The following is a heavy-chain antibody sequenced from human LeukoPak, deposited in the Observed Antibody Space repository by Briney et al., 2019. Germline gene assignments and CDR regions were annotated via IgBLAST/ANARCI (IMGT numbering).Heavy chain of an antibody. CDR2: IDPSDSYT. V-gene: IGHV5-10-1*01. CDR1: GYSFTSYW. D-gene: IGHD6-13*01. J-gene: IGHJ4*02. CDR3: ARPHSSRWHFDY. Sequence: GESLKISCKGSGYSFTSYWINWVRQMPGKGLEWMGRIDPSDSYTNYSPSFQGHVTISADKSISTAYLQWSSLKASDPAMYYCARPHSSRWHFDYWAQGTLVTVSS.